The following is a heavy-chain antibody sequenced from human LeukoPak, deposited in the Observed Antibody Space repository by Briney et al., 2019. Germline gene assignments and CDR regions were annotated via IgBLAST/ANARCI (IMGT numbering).Heavy chain of an antibody. CDR3: ARTRCSSTSCYTPTPLWYYYYGMDV. D-gene: IGHD2-2*02. J-gene: IGHJ6*02. CDR2: INPSGGST. Sequence: AGVTVSFMASGYTFTIYYMHWVRPAPGQGVGGVGVINPSGGSTSYAQKFQGRATMTRDTSTSTVYMELSSLTSEDTAVYYCARTRCSSTSCYTPTPLWYYYYGMDVWGQGTTVTVSS. V-gene: IGHV1-46*01. CDR1: GYTFTIYY.